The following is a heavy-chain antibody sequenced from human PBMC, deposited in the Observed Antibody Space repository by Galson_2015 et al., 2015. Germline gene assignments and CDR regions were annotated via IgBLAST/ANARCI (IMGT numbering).Heavy chain of an antibody. J-gene: IGHJ6*02. D-gene: IGHD4-23*01. V-gene: IGHV4-30-4*01. CDR2: IYYSGST. CDR3: ARDDYGGRDYYGMDV. CDR1: GGSISSGDYY. Sequence: LSLTCTVSGGSISSGDYYWSWIRQPPGKGLEWIGYIYYSGSTYYNPSLKSRVTISVDTSKNQFSLKLSSVTAADTAVYYCARDDYGGRDYYGMDVWGQGTTVTVSS.